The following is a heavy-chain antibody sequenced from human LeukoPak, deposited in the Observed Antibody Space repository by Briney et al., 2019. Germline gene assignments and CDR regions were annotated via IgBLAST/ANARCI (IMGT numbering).Heavy chain of an antibody. CDR2: IIPIFGTA. J-gene: IGHJ4*02. D-gene: IGHD2-15*01. CDR3: ARVGCSGGSCYSGFDY. CDR1: GGTFSSYA. V-gene: IGHV1-69*05. Sequence: SVKVSCKASGGTFSSYAISWVRQAPGQGLEWMGGIIPIFGTANYAQKFQGRVTITRDTSASTAYMELSSLRSEDTAVYYCARVGCSGGSCYSGFDYWGQGTLVTVSS.